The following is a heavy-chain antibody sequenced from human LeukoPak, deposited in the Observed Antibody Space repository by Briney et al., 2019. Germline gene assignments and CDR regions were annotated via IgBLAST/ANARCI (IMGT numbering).Heavy chain of an antibody. D-gene: IGHD5-18*01. CDR1: GGSFSGYY. CDR2: INHSGST. J-gene: IGHJ3*02. Sequence: PSETLSLTCAVYGGSFSGYYWGWIRQPPGKGLEWIGEINHSGSTNDKPSLKNRVDISVDTSKNQFSLKVRSVTAGDTAVYYCARLPGYSYAHDAFDIWGQGTMVTVSS. CDR3: ARLPGYSYAHDAFDI. V-gene: IGHV4-34*01.